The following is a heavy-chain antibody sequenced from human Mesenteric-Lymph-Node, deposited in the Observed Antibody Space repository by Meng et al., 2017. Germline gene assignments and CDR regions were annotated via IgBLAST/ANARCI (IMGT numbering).Heavy chain of an antibody. CDR2: IKPDGSDN. CDR1: GFTFSTYA. D-gene: IGHD2-15*01. J-gene: IGHJ4*02. CDR3: AINRAGYCGGGSCYDC. Sequence: GESLKISCAASGFTFSTYAMSWVRQAPGKGLEWLANIKPDGSDNHYVDSVKGRFTISRDNTKNSLYLELNSLRAEDTAIYYCAINRAGYCGGGSCYDCWGQGTLVTVSS. V-gene: IGHV3-7*03.